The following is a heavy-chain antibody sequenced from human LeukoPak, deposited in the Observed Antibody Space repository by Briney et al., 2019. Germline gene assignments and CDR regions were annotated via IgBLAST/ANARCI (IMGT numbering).Heavy chain of an antibody. J-gene: IGHJ4*02. Sequence: SETLSLTCTVSGGSISNYYWSWIRQPPGKGLEWIGYIYYSGSTNYNPSLRSRVTISVDTSKNQFSLKLSSVTAADTAVYYCARDQDDILTGYYFGYWGQGTLVTVSS. CDR3: ARDQDDILTGYYFGY. CDR1: GGSISNYY. CDR2: IYYSGST. D-gene: IGHD3-9*01. V-gene: IGHV4-59*01.